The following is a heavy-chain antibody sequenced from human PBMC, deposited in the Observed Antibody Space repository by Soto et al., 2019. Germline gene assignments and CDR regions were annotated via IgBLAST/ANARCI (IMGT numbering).Heavy chain of an antibody. J-gene: IGHJ3*02. D-gene: IGHD3-22*01. Sequence: EEQLVESGGGVVQPGGSLRVSCAASGFSFRSYAMNWVRQAPGKGLEWVSYICVGSGSIFYADSVKGLFTISRDDAKNSQYLQMNTLRGEDTAVYYCVRDDRWALDIWGQGTMVSVSS. CDR1: GFSFRSYA. CDR2: ICVGSGSI. V-gene: IGHV3-48*01. CDR3: VRDDRWALDI.